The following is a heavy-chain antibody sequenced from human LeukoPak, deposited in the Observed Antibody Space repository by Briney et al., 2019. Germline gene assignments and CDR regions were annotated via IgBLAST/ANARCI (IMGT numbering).Heavy chain of an antibody. D-gene: IGHD6-19*01. J-gene: IGHJ4*02. V-gene: IGHV4-59*01. Sequence: PSETLSLTCTVSGGSISSCYWSWIRQPPGKGLEWIGYIYYSGSTNYNPSLKSRVTISVDTSKNQFSLKLSSVTAADTAVYYCARTTRYSSGWFFDYWGQGTLVTVSS. CDR2: IYYSGST. CDR3: ARTTRYSSGWFFDY. CDR1: GGSISSCY.